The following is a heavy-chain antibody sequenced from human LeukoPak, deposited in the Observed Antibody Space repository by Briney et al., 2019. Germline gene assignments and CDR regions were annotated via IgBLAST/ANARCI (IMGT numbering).Heavy chain of an antibody. J-gene: IGHJ6*03. D-gene: IGHD2-2*01. V-gene: IGHV4-39*07. CDR1: GGSISSSSYY. Sequence: PSETLSLTCTVSGGSISSSSYYWGWIRQPPGEGLEWIGSIYYSGSTYYNPSLKSRVTISVDTSKNQFSLKLSSVTAADTAVYYCARVAYCSSTSCHPYYMDVWGKGTTVTVSS. CDR2: IYYSGST. CDR3: ARVAYCSSTSCHPYYMDV.